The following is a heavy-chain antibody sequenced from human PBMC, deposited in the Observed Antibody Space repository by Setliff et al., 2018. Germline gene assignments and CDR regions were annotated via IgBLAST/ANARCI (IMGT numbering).Heavy chain of an antibody. D-gene: IGHD2-15*01. CDR1: GFTFNSYA. CDR2: ISYDGINK. Sequence: GGSLRLSCAASGFTFNSYAMHWVRQAPGKGLEWLAVISYDGINKYYADSVRGRFTISRDNSKNTLFLQMNSLRTDDTAVFYCVCFSWRGCSGDTCYSGDDSFDMWGQGTVVTVSS. CDR3: VCFSWRGCSGDTCYSGDDSFDM. V-gene: IGHV3-30*01. J-gene: IGHJ3*02.